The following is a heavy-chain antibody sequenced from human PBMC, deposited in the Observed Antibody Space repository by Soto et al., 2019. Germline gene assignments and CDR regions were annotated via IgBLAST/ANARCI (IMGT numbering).Heavy chain of an antibody. J-gene: IGHJ6*02. D-gene: IGHD6-6*01. Sequence: GESLKISCKGSGYSFTSYWIGWVRQMPGKGLEWMGIIYPGDSDTRYSPSFQGQVTISADKSISTAYLQWSSLKASDTAMYYCARQYAARENYYYGMDVWGQGSTVTVSS. V-gene: IGHV5-51*01. CDR2: IYPGDSDT. CDR3: ARQYAARENYYYGMDV. CDR1: GYSFTSYW.